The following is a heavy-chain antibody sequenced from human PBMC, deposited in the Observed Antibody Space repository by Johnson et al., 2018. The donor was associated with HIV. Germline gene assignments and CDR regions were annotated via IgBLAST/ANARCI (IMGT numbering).Heavy chain of an antibody. D-gene: IGHD1-26*01. Sequence: VQLVESGGGLVQPGGSLRLSCAASGFTFSSYAMSWVRQAPGKGLEWVSGISGSGGGTYYADSVKGRFTISRDNSKNTLYLQMNNLRAEDTAIYYCAKDQSTEVGPTFVAAFDIWRQGTMVTVSS. CDR2: ISGSGGGT. V-gene: IGHV3-23*04. CDR1: GFTFSSYA. CDR3: AKDQSTEVGPTFVAAFDI. J-gene: IGHJ3*02.